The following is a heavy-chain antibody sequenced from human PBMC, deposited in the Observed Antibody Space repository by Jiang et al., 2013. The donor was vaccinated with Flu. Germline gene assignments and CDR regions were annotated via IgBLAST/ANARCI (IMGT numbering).Heavy chain of an antibody. CDR2: ISYDGSNK. CDR3: ARDRRYGSGSYLYYFDY. J-gene: IGHJ4*02. V-gene: IGHV3-30-3*01. CDR1: GFTFSSYA. Sequence: GVVQPGRSLRLSCAASGFTFSSYAMHWVRQAPGKGLEWVAVISYDGSNKYYADSVKGRFTISRDNSKNTLYLQMNSLRAEDTAVYYCARDRRYGSGSYLYYFDYWGQGTLVTVSS. D-gene: IGHD3-10*01.